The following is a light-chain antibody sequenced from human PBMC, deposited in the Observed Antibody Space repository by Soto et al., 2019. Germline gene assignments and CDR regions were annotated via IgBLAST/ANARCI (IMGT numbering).Light chain of an antibody. CDR1: QSVSSNS. CDR3: HQYGSSPRT. J-gene: IGKJ1*01. Sequence: ESVLTQSPGTLSLSPGDRATLSCRASQSVSSNSLAWYQQKPGQAPRLLIYGASIRATGIPDRFSGSGSGTDFTLTIRRLEPEDFAMYSCHQYGSSPRTFGQGTKVEIK. V-gene: IGKV3-20*01. CDR2: GAS.